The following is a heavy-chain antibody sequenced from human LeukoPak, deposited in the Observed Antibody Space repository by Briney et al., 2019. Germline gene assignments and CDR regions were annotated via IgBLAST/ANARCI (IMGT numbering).Heavy chain of an antibody. CDR2: SSGSGGST. J-gene: IGHJ4*02. D-gene: IGHD2-2*01. CDR3: AKYAGLYYSDY. V-gene: IGHV3-23*01. CDR1: GFTFSNYA. Sequence: GGSLRLSCAASGFTFSNYAMSWVRHAPGKGLERVSASSGSGGSTHYADSVKGRFTISRDNSKNTLYLQMNSLRAGDTAVYYCAKYAGLYYSDYWGQGTLVTVSS.